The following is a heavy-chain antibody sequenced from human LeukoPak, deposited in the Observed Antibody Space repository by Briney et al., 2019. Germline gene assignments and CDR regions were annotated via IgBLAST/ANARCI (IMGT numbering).Heavy chain of an antibody. D-gene: IGHD6-19*01. V-gene: IGHV3-21*01. CDR2: ISSSSSYI. CDR3: ARDRVAVAGTPRAFDI. J-gene: IGHJ3*02. Sequence: PGGSLRLSCAASGFTFSSYSMNWVRQAPGKGLEWVSSISSSSSYIYYADSVKGRFTISRDNAKNSLYLQMNSLRAEDTAVYYCARDRVAVAGTPRAFDIWGQGTMVTVSS. CDR1: GFTFSSYS.